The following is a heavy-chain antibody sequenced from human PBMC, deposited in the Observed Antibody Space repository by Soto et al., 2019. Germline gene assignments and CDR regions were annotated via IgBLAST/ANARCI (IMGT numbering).Heavy chain of an antibody. D-gene: IGHD3-10*02. Sequence: GGSLRLSCVGSGFIFINNGMHWVRQTPGKGLEWVAFMSYDGSDTFYADSVKGRFTISRDNSKNTLFLHMSNLRAEDTAMYYCTIVRVADSALDHWGQGTLVTVSS. J-gene: IGHJ4*02. CDR3: TIVRVADSALDH. CDR1: GFIFINNG. V-gene: IGHV3-30*02. CDR2: MSYDGSDT.